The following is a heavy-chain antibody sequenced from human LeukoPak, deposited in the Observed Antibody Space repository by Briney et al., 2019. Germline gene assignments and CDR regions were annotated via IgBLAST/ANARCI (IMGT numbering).Heavy chain of an antibody. CDR3: AKVISSYSSFDSY. V-gene: IGHV3-23*01. D-gene: IGHD5-12*01. Sequence: GGSLRLSCAASGITFNNFGMRWVRQAPGKGLEWVSSISNGGDHKFYADSVRGRFTISRDNSKNTLYLQMDSLRAKDTAVYYCAKVISSYSSFDSYWGQGTLVTVSS. J-gene: IGHJ4*02. CDR1: GITFNNFG. CDR2: ISNGGDHK.